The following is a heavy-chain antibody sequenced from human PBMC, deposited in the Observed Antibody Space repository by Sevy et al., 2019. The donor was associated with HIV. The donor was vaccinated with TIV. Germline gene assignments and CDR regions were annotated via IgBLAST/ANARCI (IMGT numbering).Heavy chain of an antibody. CDR2: ISGSGTRT. V-gene: IGHV3-23*01. J-gene: IGHJ6*03. D-gene: IGHD3-22*01. CDR3: AKGGGGHYDPDEIGYYFYYYNMDV. CDR1: GFSFDSYG. Sequence: GGSLRLSCAVSGFSFDSYGMTWVLQAPGKGLEWVSGISGSGTRTYYADSVKGRFIISRDNSKNTLYLQMNSLRSEDTAIYYCAKGGGGHYDPDEIGYYFYYYNMDVWGKGTTVTVSS.